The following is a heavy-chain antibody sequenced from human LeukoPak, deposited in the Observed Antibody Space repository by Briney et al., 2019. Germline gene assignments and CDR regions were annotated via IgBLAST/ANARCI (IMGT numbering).Heavy chain of an antibody. J-gene: IGHJ4*02. CDR2: IKQDGSEK. V-gene: IGHV3-7*01. CDR3: ARDLPNDFWSGYYTPIGY. CDR1: GFTFSSYW. Sequence: GGSLRLSCAASGFTFSSYWMSWVRQAPGKGLEWVANIKQDGSEKYYVDSVKGRFTISRDNAKNSLYLRMNSLRAEDTAVYYCARDLPNDFWSGYYTPIGYWGQGTLVTVSS. D-gene: IGHD3-3*01.